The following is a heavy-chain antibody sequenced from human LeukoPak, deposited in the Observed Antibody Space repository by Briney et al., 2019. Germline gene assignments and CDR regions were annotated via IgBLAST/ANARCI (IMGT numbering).Heavy chain of an antibody. V-gene: IGHV4-39*07. CDR1: GGSISSYY. CDR3: ARDPGIAAAGTDWYFDL. Sequence: SETLSLTCTVSGGSISSYYWGWIRQPPGKGLEWIGSIYYSGSTYYNPSLKSRVTISVDTSKNQFSLKLSSVTAADTAVYYCARDPGIAAAGTDWYFDLWGRGTLVTVSS. J-gene: IGHJ2*01. CDR2: IYYSGST. D-gene: IGHD6-13*01.